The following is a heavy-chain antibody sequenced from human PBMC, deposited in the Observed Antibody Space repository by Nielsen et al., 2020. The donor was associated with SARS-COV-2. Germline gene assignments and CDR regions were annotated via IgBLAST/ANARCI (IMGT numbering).Heavy chain of an antibody. Sequence: GESLKISCAASGFTFSSYWMSWVRQAPGKGLEWVANIKQDGSEKYYVDSVKGRFTISRDNAKNSLYLQMNSLRAEDTALYYCAKDISVYYYYYMDVWGKGTTVTVSS. CDR3: AKDISVYYYYYMDV. D-gene: IGHD3-3*02. J-gene: IGHJ6*03. CDR2: IKQDGSEK. V-gene: IGHV3-7*03. CDR1: GFTFSSYW.